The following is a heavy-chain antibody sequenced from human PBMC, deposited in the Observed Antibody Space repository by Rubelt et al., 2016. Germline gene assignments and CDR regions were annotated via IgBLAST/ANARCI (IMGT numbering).Heavy chain of an antibody. CDR1: GGSISSSSYY. V-gene: IGHV4-39*01. CDR2: IYYSGST. J-gene: IGHJ3*02. D-gene: IGHD3-22*01. CDR3: AGVAPQNYYDSSVGDAFDI. Sequence: QLQLQESGPGLVKPSETLSLTCTVSGGSISSSSYYWGWIRQPPGKGLEWIGSIYYSGSTYYNPSLKSRVTISVDTSKNQFSLKLKSVTAADTAVYYCAGVAPQNYYDSSVGDAFDIWGQGTMVTVSS.